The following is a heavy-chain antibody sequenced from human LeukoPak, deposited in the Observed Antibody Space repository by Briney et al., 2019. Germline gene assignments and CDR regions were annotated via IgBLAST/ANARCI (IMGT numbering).Heavy chain of an antibody. CDR1: GYTFTSYY. CDR3: AKREKDSPGYYNYFDY. CDR2: INPSGGST. D-gene: IGHD3-22*01. V-gene: IGHV1-46*01. J-gene: IGHJ4*02. Sequence: ASVKVSCKASGYTFTSYYMHWVRQAPGQGLEWMGIINPSGGSTSYAQKFQGRVTMTRDTSTRTVYMELSSLRSEDTAVYYCAKREKDSPGYYNYFDYWGQGTLVTVSS.